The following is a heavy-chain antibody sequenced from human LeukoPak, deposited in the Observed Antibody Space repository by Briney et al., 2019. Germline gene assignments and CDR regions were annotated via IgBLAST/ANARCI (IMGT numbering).Heavy chain of an antibody. CDR2: ISSSSSYI. CDR3: ARDPDLGYCSSTSCYGSLYFDY. V-gene: IGHV3-21*01. Sequence: GGSLRLSCAASGFTFSSYSMNWVRQAPGKGLEWVSSISSSSSYIYYADSVKGRFTISRDNAKNSLYLQMNSLRAEDTAVYYCARDPDLGYCSSTSCYGSLYFDYWGQGTLVTVSS. J-gene: IGHJ4*02. CDR1: GFTFSSYS. D-gene: IGHD2-2*01.